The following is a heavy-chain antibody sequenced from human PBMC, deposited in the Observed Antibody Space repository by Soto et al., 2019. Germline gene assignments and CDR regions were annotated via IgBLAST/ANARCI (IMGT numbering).Heavy chain of an antibody. V-gene: IGHV4-30-4*01. CDR1: GGSISSGDYY. D-gene: IGHD4-4*01. Sequence: QVQLQESGPGLVKPSQTLSLTCTVSGGSISSGDYYWSWIRQPPGKGLEWIGYIYYSGSTDYNPSLKRRVPLSVDTSKNQFSLKLSSVTAADTVEYYCARVTVPVAWGQGTLVPVSS. J-gene: IGHJ5*02. CDR2: IYYSGST. CDR3: ARVTVPVA.